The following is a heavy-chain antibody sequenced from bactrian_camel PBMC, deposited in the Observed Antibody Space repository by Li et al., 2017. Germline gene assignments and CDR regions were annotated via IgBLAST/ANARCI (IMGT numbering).Heavy chain of an antibody. CDR3: AVFFLGATFPESH. V-gene: IGHV3S53*01. Sequence: QVQLVESGGGLVQPGGSLRLSCAASGFTFSTYAMSWYRQAPRKEREFVAEVQRSGGTTYADSVKGRFTISQDNAKTTVSLQMNSLKPEDTAIYYCAVFFLGATFPESHWGQGTQVTVS. D-gene: IGHD2*01. CDR1: GFTFSTYA. CDR2: VQRSGGT. J-gene: IGHJ4*01.